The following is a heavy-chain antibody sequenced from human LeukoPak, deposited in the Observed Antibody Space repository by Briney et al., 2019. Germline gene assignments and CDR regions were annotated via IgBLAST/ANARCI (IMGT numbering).Heavy chain of an antibody. V-gene: IGHV4-39*07. Sequence: SETLSLTCTVSGGSISSSSYYWGWIRQPPGKGLEWIGSIYYSGSTNYNPSLKSRVTISVDTSKNQFSLKLSSVTAADTAVYYCARGKWELRSYFDYWGQGTLVTVSS. CDR1: GGSISSSSYY. D-gene: IGHD1-26*01. CDR3: ARGKWELRSYFDY. J-gene: IGHJ4*02. CDR2: IYYSGST.